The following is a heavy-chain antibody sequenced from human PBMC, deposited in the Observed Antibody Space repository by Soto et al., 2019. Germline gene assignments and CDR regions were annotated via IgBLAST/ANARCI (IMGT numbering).Heavy chain of an antibody. V-gene: IGHV1-69*01. CDR1: GGTFSSYA. CDR3: ARDFHYYYSSCDYYGAFDI. Sequence: QVQLVQSGAEVKKPGSSVKVSCKASGGTFSSYAISWVRQAPGQGLEWMGGIIPSFGTANYAQKFQGRVTITADESTSTAYMELSRLRSEDTAVYYCARDFHYYYSSCDYYGAFDIWGQGTMVTVSS. D-gene: IGHD3-22*01. CDR2: IIPSFGTA. J-gene: IGHJ3*02.